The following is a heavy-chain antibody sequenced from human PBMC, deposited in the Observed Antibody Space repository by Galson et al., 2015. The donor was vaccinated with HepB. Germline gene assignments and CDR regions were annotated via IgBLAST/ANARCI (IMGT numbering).Heavy chain of an antibody. D-gene: IGHD2-15*01. Sequence: SLRLSCAASGFTFSGSAIHWVRQSSGKGLEWVGRIRVKANNYATAYGASMKGRFTITRDDSKNTAYLQMDSLKPDDTAVYYCRLGYCTGGSCSSGSKVDHWGQRTLVIVSS. V-gene: IGHV3-73*01. CDR1: GFTFSGSA. CDR3: RLGYCTGGSCSSGSKVDH. CDR2: IRVKANNYAT. J-gene: IGHJ4*02.